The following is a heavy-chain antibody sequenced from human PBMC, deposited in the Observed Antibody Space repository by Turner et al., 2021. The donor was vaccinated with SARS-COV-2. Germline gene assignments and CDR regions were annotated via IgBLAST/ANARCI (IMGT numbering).Heavy chain of an antibody. Sequence: QVQLVESGGGVVQPGRSLRLSCAASGFTFSSYDMHWVRQAPGKGLEWVAVIWYDGSNKYYADSVKGRFTISRDNSKNTLYLQMNSLRAEDTAVYYCAKGGATSGYFYFQDSWGQGALVTVSS. D-gene: IGHD5-18*01. CDR3: AKGGATSGYFYFQDS. CDR2: IWYDGSNK. CDR1: GFTFSSYD. V-gene: IGHV3-33*06. J-gene: IGHJ4*02.